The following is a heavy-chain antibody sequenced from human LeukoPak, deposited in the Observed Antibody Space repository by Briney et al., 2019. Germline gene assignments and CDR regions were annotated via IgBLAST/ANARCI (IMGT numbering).Heavy chain of an antibody. CDR3: ARPNYYDSSGYYYEASDI. CDR2: ISAYNGNT. Sequence: ASVKVSCKASGYTFTSYGISWVRQAPGQGLEWMGWISAYNGNTNYAQKLQGRVTMTTDTSTSTAYMELRSLRSDDTAVYYCARPNYYDSSGYYYEASDIWGQGTMVTVSS. V-gene: IGHV1-18*01. D-gene: IGHD3-22*01. CDR1: GYTFTSYG. J-gene: IGHJ3*02.